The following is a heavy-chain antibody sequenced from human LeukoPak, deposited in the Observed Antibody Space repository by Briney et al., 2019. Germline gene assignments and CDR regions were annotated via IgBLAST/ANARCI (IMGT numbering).Heavy chain of an antibody. D-gene: IGHD4-17*01. CDR1: GGSISSSSYY. J-gene: IGHJ2*01. V-gene: IGHV4-39*07. CDR3: ARRTVTTLTFWYFDL. Sequence: SSETLSLTCTVSGGSISSSSYYWGWIRQPPGKGLEWIGSIYYSGSTYYNPSLKSRVTISVDTSKNQFSLKLSSVTAVDTAVYYCARRTVTTLTFWYFDLWGRGTLVTVSS. CDR2: IYYSGST.